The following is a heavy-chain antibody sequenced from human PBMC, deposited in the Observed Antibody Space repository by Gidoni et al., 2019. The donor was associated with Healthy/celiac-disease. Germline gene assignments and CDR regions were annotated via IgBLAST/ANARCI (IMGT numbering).Heavy chain of an antibody. CDR2: IYYSGST. CDR3: AREYRVQGAPDY. J-gene: IGHJ4*02. CDR1: GGSVSSGSYY. Sequence: QVQLQESGPGLVKPSETLSLTCTVSGGSVSSGSYYWSWIRQPPGKGLEWIGYIYYSGSTNYNPSLKSRVTISVDTSKNQFSLKLSSVTAADTAVYYCAREYRVQGAPDYWGQGTLVTVSS. D-gene: IGHD3-10*01. V-gene: IGHV4-61*01.